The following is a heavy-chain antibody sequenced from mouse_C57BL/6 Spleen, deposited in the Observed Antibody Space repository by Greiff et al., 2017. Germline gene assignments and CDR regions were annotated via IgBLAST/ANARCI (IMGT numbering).Heavy chain of an antibody. D-gene: IGHD2-3*01. Sequence: QVQLQQSGAELVKPGASVKISCKASGYAFSRYWMNWVKQRPGKGLEWLGQIYPGDGDTNYNGKFKGKATLTADNSSSTAYSQLSSLTSEDSAVYFCARWLLRGYAMDYWGQGTSVTVSS. CDR1: GYAFSRYW. V-gene: IGHV1-80*01. J-gene: IGHJ4*01. CDR3: ARWLLRGYAMDY. CDR2: IYPGDGDT.